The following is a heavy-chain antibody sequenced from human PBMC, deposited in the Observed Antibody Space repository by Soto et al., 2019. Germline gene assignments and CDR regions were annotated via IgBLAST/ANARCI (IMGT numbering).Heavy chain of an antibody. D-gene: IGHD3-22*01. V-gene: IGHV1-46*02. Sequence: AAVNVSCKASGYCFNRYYMHWVQQAPGQGLEGMGIINPSGGSTRHAQKLQGRITMTKDTSTSSVYMELSSLRSEVTSVYYWEVRGDAMIVGSDDSFDNWRHGTMVTVS. CDR2: INPSGGST. CDR1: GYCFNRYY. J-gene: IGHJ4*01. CDR3: EVRGDAMIVGSDDSFDN.